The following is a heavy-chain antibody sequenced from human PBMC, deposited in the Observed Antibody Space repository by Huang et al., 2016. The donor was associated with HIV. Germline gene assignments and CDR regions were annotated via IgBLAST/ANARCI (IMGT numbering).Heavy chain of an antibody. CDR1: GFSFSSHT. J-gene: IGHJ1*01. V-gene: IGHV3-48*01. CDR3: TRSGAYDYNWGSYLHY. D-gene: IGHD3-16*01. Sequence: EVQLVESGGGLVQPGGSLRLSCAASGFSFSSHTLSGVRVAPGKGLDWSSYIISGSSTIDYADSVKGRFTISRNNAKNSLFLQMGSLRVDDTAVYYCTRSGAYDYNWGSYLHYWVQGTTVIVSP. CDR2: IISGSSTI.